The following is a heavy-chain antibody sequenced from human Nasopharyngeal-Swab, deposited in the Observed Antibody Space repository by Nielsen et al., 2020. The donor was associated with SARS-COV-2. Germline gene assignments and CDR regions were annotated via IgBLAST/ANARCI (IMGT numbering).Heavy chain of an antibody. J-gene: IGHJ6*02. CDR1: VYTLTELS. CDR3: ARDDRGGARPWAYYYYYGMDV. CDR2: FYPEDGET. D-gene: IGHD6-6*01. V-gene: IGHV1-24*01. Sequence: ASVKVSCKVSVYTLTELSMHCVRQAPGKGLECMGGFYPEDGETIYAQKLQGRVTMTTDTSTSTAYMELRSLRSDDTAVYYCARDDRGGARPWAYYYYYGMDVWGQGTTVTVSS.